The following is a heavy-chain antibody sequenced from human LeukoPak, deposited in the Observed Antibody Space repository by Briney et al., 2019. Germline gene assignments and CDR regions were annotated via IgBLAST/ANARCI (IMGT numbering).Heavy chain of an antibody. J-gene: IGHJ4*02. D-gene: IGHD5-18*01. CDR3: AKVSTNGNSWPTYYFDY. CDR2: ISGSGGST. CDR1: GFTFSSYA. Sequence: PGGSLRLSCAASGFTFSSYAMSWVRQAPGKGLEWVSAISGSGGSTYYADSVKGRFTISRDNSKNTLYLQMNSLRAEDTAVYYCAKVSTNGNSWPTYYFDYWGQGTLVTVSS. V-gene: IGHV3-23*01.